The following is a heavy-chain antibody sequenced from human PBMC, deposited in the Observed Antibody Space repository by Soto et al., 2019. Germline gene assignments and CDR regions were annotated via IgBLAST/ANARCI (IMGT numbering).Heavy chain of an antibody. V-gene: IGHV3-23*05. CDR3: AKIPSRGMIFGAGS. J-gene: IGHJ5*01. Sequence: PGGSLRLSCAASGFIFRNHVLNWVRQAPGKGLEWVSAIDNSGDGSFYADSVKGRFIISRDNSKDTVFLHMNNLRPEDTAFYYCAKIPSRGMIFGAGSWGHGTLVTVSS. CDR1: GFIFRNHV. D-gene: IGHD3-3*01. CDR2: IDNSGDGS.